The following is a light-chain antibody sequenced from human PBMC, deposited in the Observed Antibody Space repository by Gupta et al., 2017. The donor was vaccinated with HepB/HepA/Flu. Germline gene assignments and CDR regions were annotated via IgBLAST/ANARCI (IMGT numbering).Light chain of an antibody. CDR1: QDISTY. CDR3: QQLNTYPLT. Sequence: IQFTQSPSFLSASVGDRVIITCRASQDISTYLSWYQQKAGKAPKLLIYVGSNLQSGVPSRFNGSGSGTEFTLTIDSLQPEDFATYYCQQLNTYPLTFGGGTEVEIK. V-gene: IGKV1-9*01. J-gene: IGKJ4*01. CDR2: VGS.